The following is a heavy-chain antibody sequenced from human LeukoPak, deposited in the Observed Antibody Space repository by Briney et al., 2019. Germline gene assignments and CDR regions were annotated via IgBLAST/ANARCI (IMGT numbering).Heavy chain of an antibody. D-gene: IGHD2-8*01. J-gene: IGHJ6*03. CDR1: GYTFTGYY. CDR3: ARGGRGDDCTNGVCHYYYYCYMDV. V-gene: IGHV1-2*02. Sequence: GASVKVSCKASGYTFTGYYLHWVRQAPGQGLEWMGWINPNSGGTNYAQNFQGRVTMTRDTSISTAYMELSRLRSDDTAVYYCARGGRGDDCTNGVCHYYYYCYMDVWGKGTTVTVSS. CDR2: INPNSGGT.